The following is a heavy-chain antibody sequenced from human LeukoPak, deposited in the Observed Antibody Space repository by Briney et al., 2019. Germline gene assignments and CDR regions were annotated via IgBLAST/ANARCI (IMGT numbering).Heavy chain of an antibody. J-gene: IGHJ4*02. CDR3: ARGGSLSGTPALDY. CDR1: GGSFSGYY. V-gene: IGHV4-34*01. Sequence: SETLSLTCAVYGGSFSGYYWSWIRQPPGKGLEWSGEINHSGSTNYNPSLKSRVTISVDTSKNQFSLKLSSVTAADTAVYYCARGGSLSGTPALDYWGQGTLVTVSS. D-gene: IGHD2-15*01. CDR2: INHSGST.